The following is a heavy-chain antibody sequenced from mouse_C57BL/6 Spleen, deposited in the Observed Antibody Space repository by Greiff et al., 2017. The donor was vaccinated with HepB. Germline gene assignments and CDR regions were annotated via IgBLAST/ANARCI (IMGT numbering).Heavy chain of an antibody. CDR3: TSYYSNYYYAMDY. V-gene: IGHV14-4*01. Sequence: VQLQQSGAELVRPGASVKLSCTASGFNIKDDYMHWVKQRPEQGLEWIGWIDPENCDTEYASKFQGKATITADTSSNTAYLQLSSLTSEDTAVYYCTSYYSNYYYAMDYWGQGTSVTVSS. D-gene: IGHD2-5*01. CDR2: IDPENCDT. CDR1: GFNIKDDY. J-gene: IGHJ4*01.